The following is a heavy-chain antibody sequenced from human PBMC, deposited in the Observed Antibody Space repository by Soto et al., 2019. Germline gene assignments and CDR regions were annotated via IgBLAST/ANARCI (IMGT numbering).Heavy chain of an antibody. CDR2: ISYDGSNK. CDR1: GFTFSSYG. CDR3: ATTLGYCSSTSCRYPNFDY. J-gene: IGHJ4*02. V-gene: IGHV3-30*03. D-gene: IGHD2-2*01. Sequence: QVQLVESGGGVVQPGRSLRLSCAASGFTFSSYGMHWVRQAPGKGLEWVAVISYDGSNKYYADSVKGRFTISRDNSKNTLYLQMNSLRAEDTAVYYCATTLGYCSSTSCRYPNFDYWGQGTLVTVSS.